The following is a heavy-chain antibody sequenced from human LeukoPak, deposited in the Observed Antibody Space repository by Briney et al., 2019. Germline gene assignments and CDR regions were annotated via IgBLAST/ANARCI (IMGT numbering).Heavy chain of an antibody. D-gene: IGHD2-15*01. CDR1: GFTFSSYA. CDR2: ISGSGGST. CDR3: AKDGRCSGGSCYSYFDY. Sequence: PGGSLRLSCAASGFTFSSYAMSWVRQAPGKGLEWVSAISGSGGSTYYADSVKGRFTISRDNSKNTLYLQMNSLRAEDTAVYYCAKDGRCSGGSCYSYFDYWGQGTLVTVSS. V-gene: IGHV3-23*01. J-gene: IGHJ4*02.